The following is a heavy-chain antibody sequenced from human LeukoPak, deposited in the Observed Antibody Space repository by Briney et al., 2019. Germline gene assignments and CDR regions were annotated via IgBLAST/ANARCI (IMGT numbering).Heavy chain of an antibody. Sequence: GGSLRLSCAASGFTFSSYAMSWVRQAPGKGLEWVSAISGSGGSTYYADSVKGRFTISRDNSKNTLYLQMNSLRAEDTAVYYRAKAGHASRAWPPSYYDFWSGLPDYWGQGTLVTVSS. D-gene: IGHD3-3*01. CDR3: AKAGHASRAWPPSYYDFWSGLPDY. J-gene: IGHJ4*02. CDR2: ISGSGGST. CDR1: GFTFSSYA. V-gene: IGHV3-23*01.